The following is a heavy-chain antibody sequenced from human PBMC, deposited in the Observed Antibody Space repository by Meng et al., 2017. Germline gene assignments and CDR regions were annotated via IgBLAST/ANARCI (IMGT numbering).Heavy chain of an antibody. CDR3: ARGPNRWTGFDY. J-gene: IGHJ4*02. CDR2: MNPNSGNT. CDR1: GYTFTSYD. Sequence: EQLVQAGAGVKKPGASVKVSCKASGYTFTSYDINWVRQATGQGLEWMGWMNPNSGNTGYAQKFQGRVTMTRNTSISTAYMELSSLRSEDTAVYYCARGPNRWTGFDYWGQGTLVTVSS. D-gene: IGHD3/OR15-3a*01. V-gene: IGHV1-8*01.